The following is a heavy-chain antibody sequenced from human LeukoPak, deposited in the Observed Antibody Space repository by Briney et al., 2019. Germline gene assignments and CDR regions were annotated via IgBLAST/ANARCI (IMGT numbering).Heavy chain of an antibody. CDR1: GFTFSSYA. V-gene: IGHV3-23*01. CDR3: AKASGTDSSGYHGHPFDY. D-gene: IGHD3-22*01. Sequence: GGSLGLSCAASGFTFSSYAMSWVRQAPGKGLEWVSAISGSGGSTYYADSVKGRFTISRDDSKNTLYLQMNSLRAEDTAVYYCAKASGTDSSGYHGHPFDYWGQGTLVTVSS. J-gene: IGHJ4*02. CDR2: ISGSGGST.